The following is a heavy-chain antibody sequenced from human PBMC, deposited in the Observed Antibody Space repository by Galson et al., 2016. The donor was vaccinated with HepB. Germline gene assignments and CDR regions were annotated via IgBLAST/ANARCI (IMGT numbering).Heavy chain of an antibody. CDR3: ARHSYDYISPFEY. Sequence: SETLSLTCTVSGGSFISTSYYWGWIRQSPGKGLEWIGTIYYTGSTYYNPSLNSPVTISVDMSRNQFSLKLTSVTAADTALYYCARHSYDYISPFEYWGQGALVTVSS. J-gene: IGHJ4*02. V-gene: IGHV4-39*01. D-gene: IGHD3-16*01. CDR1: GGSFISTSYY. CDR2: IYYTGST.